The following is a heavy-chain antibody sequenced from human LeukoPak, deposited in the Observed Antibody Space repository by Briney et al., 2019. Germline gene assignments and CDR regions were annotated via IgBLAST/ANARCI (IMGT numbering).Heavy chain of an antibody. V-gene: IGHV3-30*02. CDR2: IRYDGSNK. CDR3: AKQLYIVATPGLRPFDY. Sequence: GGSLRLSCAASGFTFSSYGMHWVRQAPGKGLEWVAFIRYDGSNKYYADSVKGRFTISRDNSKNTLYLQMNSLRAEDTAVYYCAKQLYIVATPGLRPFDYWGQGTLVTVSS. CDR1: GFTFSSYG. D-gene: IGHD5-12*01. J-gene: IGHJ4*02.